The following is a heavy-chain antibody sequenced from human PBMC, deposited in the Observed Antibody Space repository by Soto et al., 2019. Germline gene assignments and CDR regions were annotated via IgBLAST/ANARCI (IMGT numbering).Heavy chain of an antibody. Sequence: QVQLVQSGAEVKKPGSSVKVSCKASGGTFSSYAISWVRQAAGQGLEWMEGIIPIFGTANYAQKFQGRVTITADESTSTAYMELSSLRSEDTAVYYCARGLTIAAAGIYYYYYGMDVWGQGTTVTVSS. D-gene: IGHD6-13*01. CDR3: ARGLTIAAAGIYYYYYGMDV. CDR2: IIPIFGTA. J-gene: IGHJ6*02. CDR1: GGTFSSYA. V-gene: IGHV1-69*01.